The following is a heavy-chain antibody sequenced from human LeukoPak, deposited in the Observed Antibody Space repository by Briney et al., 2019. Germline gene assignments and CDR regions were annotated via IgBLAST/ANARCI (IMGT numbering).Heavy chain of an antibody. CDR3: ARERFGYDEGFDY. CDR1: GGSISSSSYY. V-gene: IGHV4-39*07. J-gene: IGHJ4*02. Sequence: SETLSLTCTVSGGSISSSSYYWGWLRQPPGKGLEWIGSIYYSGSTYYNPSLKSRVTISVDTSKNQFSLKLSSVTAADTAVYYCARERFGYDEGFDYWGQGTLVTVSS. CDR2: IYYSGST. D-gene: IGHD3-10*01.